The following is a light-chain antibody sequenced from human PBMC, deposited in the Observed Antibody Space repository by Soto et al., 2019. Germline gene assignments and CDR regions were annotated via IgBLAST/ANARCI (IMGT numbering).Light chain of an antibody. V-gene: IGKV1-39*01. CDR2: TTS. CDR1: QHITPY. Sequence: DILMTQSPSSVSASEGHSVTIACRASQHITPYLNWYQHKPGRPPTLLIYTTSTLHSGVPSRFSGSGSGTDFTLTISSLQSEDSATYYCQQSYSPPWTFGQGTKVEIK. CDR3: QQSYSPPWT. J-gene: IGKJ1*01.